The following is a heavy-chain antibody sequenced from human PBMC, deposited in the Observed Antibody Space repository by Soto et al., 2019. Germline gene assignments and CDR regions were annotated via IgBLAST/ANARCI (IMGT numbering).Heavy chain of an antibody. V-gene: IGHV1-18*01. CDR1: GYTFTSYG. CDR2: ISAYNGNT. CDR3: ARMGPGPDYDFWSGYYRFRNYFDY. Sequence: QVQLVQSGAEVKKPGASVKVSCKASGYTFTSYGISWVRQAPGQGLEWMGWISAYNGNTNYAQKLQGRVTMTTDTSTSTAYMELRSLRSDDTAVYYCARMGPGPDYDFWSGYYRFRNYFDYWGQGTLVTVSS. D-gene: IGHD3-3*01. J-gene: IGHJ4*02.